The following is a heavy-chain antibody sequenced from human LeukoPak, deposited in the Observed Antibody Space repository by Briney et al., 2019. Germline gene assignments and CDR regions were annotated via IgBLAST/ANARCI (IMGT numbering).Heavy chain of an antibody. J-gene: IGHJ4*02. V-gene: IGHV4-39*01. CDR2: LYYSGST. Sequence: SETQSLTCTVSGGSISSRSNYGGWIRQPPGKGLEWIGSLYYSGSTYYNPSLKSRVTISVDTPKNQLSLKLSSVTAADTAVYYCARHGERGYSYGHDYWGQGTLVTVSS. D-gene: IGHD5-18*01. CDR3: ARHGERGYSYGHDY. CDR1: GGSISSRSNY.